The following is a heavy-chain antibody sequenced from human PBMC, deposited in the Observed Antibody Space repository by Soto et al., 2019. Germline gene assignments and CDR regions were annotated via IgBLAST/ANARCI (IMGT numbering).Heavy chain of an antibody. V-gene: IGHV4-59*08. CDR2: IYYSGST. D-gene: IGHD1-1*01. J-gene: IGHJ3*02. CDR3: ARQWGTDAFDI. CDR1: GGSISSYY. Sequence: SETLSLTCTVSGGSISSYYWSWIRQPPGKGLEWIGYIYYSGSTNYNPSLKSRVTISVETSKNQFSLKLSSVTAADTAVYYCARQWGTDAFDIWGQGTMVTVSS.